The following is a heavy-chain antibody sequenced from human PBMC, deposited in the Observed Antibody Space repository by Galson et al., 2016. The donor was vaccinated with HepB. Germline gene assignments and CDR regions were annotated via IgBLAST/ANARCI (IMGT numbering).Heavy chain of an antibody. D-gene: IGHD3-16*02. Sequence: SVKVSCKASRGTFSSYTISWVRQAPGQGLEWMGGIIPISRTVKYAQTFQGRVTITADESTNTAYMELSSLRSEDTALYYCARVGAYVWGTYRSPRAFDIWGQGTMVTVS. V-gene: IGHV1-69*13. CDR1: RGTFSSYT. CDR2: IIPISRTV. J-gene: IGHJ3*02. CDR3: ARVGAYVWGTYRSPRAFDI.